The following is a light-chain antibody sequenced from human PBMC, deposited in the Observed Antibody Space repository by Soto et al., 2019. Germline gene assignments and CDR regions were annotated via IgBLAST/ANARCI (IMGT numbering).Light chain of an antibody. CDR2: GAS. CDR3: QQYGSSRST. Sequence: EIVLTQSPGTLSLSPGERATLSCRASQSVSSSYLTWYQQKPGQAPRLLIYGASSRATGIPERFSGSGSGTDFTLTISRLEPEDFAVYYCQQYGSSRSTFGQGTKVEIK. CDR1: QSVSSSY. V-gene: IGKV3-20*01. J-gene: IGKJ1*01.